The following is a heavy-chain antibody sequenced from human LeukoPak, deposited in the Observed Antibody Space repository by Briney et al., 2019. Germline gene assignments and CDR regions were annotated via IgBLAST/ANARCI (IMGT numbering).Heavy chain of an antibody. V-gene: IGHV3-30*02. CDR3: AKDRGYDFWSGYYTNSVDY. D-gene: IGHD3-3*01. CDR2: IRYDGSNK. J-gene: IGHJ4*02. CDR1: GFTFSSYG. Sequence: PGGSLRLSCAASGFTFSSYGMHWVRQAPGKGLEWVAFIRYDGSNKYYADSVKGRFTISRDNSKNTLYLQMNSLRAEDTAVYYCAKDRGYDFWSGYYTNSVDYWGQGTLVTVSS.